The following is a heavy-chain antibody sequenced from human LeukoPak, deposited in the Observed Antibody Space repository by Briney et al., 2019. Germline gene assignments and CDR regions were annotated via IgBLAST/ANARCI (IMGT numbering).Heavy chain of an antibody. J-gene: IGHJ4*02. D-gene: IGHD5-18*01. V-gene: IGHV4-59*01. CDR2: IYYSGST. CDR3: ARGIRGYSYAPDY. Sequence: PSETLSLTCTVSGGSISSYYWSWIRQPPGKGLEWIGYIYYSGSTNYNPSLKSRVTISVDTSKNQFSLKLNSVTAADTAVYYCARGIRGYSYAPDYWGQGTLVTVSS. CDR1: GGSISSYY.